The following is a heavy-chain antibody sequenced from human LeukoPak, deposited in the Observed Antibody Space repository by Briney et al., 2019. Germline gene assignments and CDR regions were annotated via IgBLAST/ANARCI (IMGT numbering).Heavy chain of an antibody. Sequence: GASVKVSCKASGYTFTGYYMHWVRQAPGQGLEWMGWINPNSGGTNYAQKFQGRVTMTRDTSISTAYMELSRLRSDDTAVYYCARENYYDSSGYKSGFDPWGQGTLVTVSS. D-gene: IGHD3-22*01. CDR2: INPNSGGT. J-gene: IGHJ5*02. CDR1: GYTFTGYY. V-gene: IGHV1-2*02. CDR3: ARENYYDSSGYKSGFDP.